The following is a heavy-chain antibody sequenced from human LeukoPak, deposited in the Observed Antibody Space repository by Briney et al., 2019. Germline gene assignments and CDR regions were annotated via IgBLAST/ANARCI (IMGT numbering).Heavy chain of an antibody. CDR3: ARVGVDYDFWSGYYYYYYYYMDV. D-gene: IGHD3-3*01. CDR1: GYTFTSYD. CDR2: MNPNSGNT. V-gene: IGHV1-8*01. Sequence: ASVKVSCKASGYTFTSYDIDWGRQATGQGLEWMGWMNPNSGNTGYAQKFQGRVTMTRNTSISTAYMELSSLRSEDTAVYYCARVGVDYDFWSGYYYYYYYYMDVWGKGTTVTVSS. J-gene: IGHJ6*03.